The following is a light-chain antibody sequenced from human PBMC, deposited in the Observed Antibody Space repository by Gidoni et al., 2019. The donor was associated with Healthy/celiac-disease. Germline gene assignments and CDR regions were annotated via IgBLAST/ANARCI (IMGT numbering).Light chain of an antibody. CDR3: QQYGSSPQT. V-gene: IGKV3-20*01. Sequence: EIVLTQSPGTLSLSTGESATLSCRASHSVSSSYLAWYQQKPGQAPRLLIYGASSRATGIPDRFSGSGSGTDFTLTISKLEPEDFAVYYCQQYGSSPQTFGQGTKVEIK. CDR2: GAS. CDR1: HSVSSSY. J-gene: IGKJ1*01.